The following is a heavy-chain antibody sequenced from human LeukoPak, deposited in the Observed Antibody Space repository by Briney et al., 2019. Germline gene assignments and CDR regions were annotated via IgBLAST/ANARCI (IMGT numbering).Heavy chain of an antibody. Sequence: ASVKVSCKASGGTLSSYAISWVRQAPGQGLEWMGGIIPIFGTANYAQKFQGRVTITADESTSTAYMELSSLRSEDTAVYYCARVESSSWLPIDYWGQGTLVTVSS. CDR3: ARVESSSWLPIDY. V-gene: IGHV1-69*13. CDR1: GGTLSSYA. D-gene: IGHD6-13*01. J-gene: IGHJ4*02. CDR2: IIPIFGTA.